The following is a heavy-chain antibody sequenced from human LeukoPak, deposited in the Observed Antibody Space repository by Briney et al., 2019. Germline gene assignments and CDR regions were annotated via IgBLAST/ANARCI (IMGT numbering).Heavy chain of an antibody. V-gene: IGHV1-3*01. Sequence: VSVKVSCKASGYTFTSYAMHWVRQAPGQRLEWMGWINAGNGNTKYSQKFQGRVTITRDTSASTAYMELSSLRSEDTAVYYCARGHYGSGSYDYWGQGTLVTVSS. CDR3: ARGHYGSGSYDY. CDR2: INAGNGNT. D-gene: IGHD3-10*01. CDR1: GYTFTSYA. J-gene: IGHJ4*02.